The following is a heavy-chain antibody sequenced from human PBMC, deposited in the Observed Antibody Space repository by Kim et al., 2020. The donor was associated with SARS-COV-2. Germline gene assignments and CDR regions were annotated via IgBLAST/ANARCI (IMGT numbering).Heavy chain of an antibody. CDR2: ISGSGGST. D-gene: IGHD6-13*01. CDR3: AKDVRTYSSSWYGWYFVL. J-gene: IGHJ2*01. CDR1: GFTFSSYA. Sequence: GGSLRLSCAASGFTFSSYAMSWVRQAPGKGLEWVSAISGSGGSTYYADSVKGRFTISRDNSKNTLYLQMNSLRAEDTAVYYCAKDVRTYSSSWYGWYFVLWGRGTLFTVSS. V-gene: IGHV3-23*01.